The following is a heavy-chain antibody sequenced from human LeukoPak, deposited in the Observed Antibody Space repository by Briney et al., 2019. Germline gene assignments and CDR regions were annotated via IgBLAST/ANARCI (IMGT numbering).Heavy chain of an antibody. V-gene: IGHV3-23*01. D-gene: IGHD4-17*01. CDR1: GFTFSSYA. J-gene: IGHJ4*02. Sequence: GGSLRLSCAASGFTFSSYAMSWVRQAPGKGLEWVSVISGGGGNTYYADSVKGRFTISGGSSNNTLYLQMNSLRAEDTAVYYCAKGPGATVTTNYFAYWGQGTLVTVSS. CDR3: AKGPGATVTTNYFAY. CDR2: ISGGGGNT.